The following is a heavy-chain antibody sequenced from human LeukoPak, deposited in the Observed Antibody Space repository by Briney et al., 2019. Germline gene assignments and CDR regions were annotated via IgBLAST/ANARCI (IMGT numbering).Heavy chain of an antibody. CDR1: GGSISSYY. V-gene: IGHV4-59*01. CDR2: IYYSGST. Sequence: SETLSLTCTVPGGSISSYYWSWIRQPPGKGLEWIGYIYYSGSTNYNPSLKSRVTISVDTSKNQFSLKLSSVTAADTAVYYCARELAVAGTNYFDYWGQGTLVTVSS. CDR3: ARELAVAGTNYFDY. D-gene: IGHD6-19*01. J-gene: IGHJ4*02.